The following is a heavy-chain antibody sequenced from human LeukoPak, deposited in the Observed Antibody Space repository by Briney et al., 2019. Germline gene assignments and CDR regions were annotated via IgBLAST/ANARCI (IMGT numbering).Heavy chain of an antibody. CDR3: AKSTGIIVGATTVDY. V-gene: IGHV3-9*01. CDR2: ISWNSGSI. J-gene: IGHJ4*02. D-gene: IGHD1-26*01. CDR1: GFTFDDYA. Sequence: PGGSLRLSCAASGFTFDDYAMHWVRQAPGKGLEWVSGISWNSGSIGYADSVRGRFTISRDNAKNSLYLQMNSLRAEDTAVYYCAKSTGIIVGATTVDYWGQGTLVTVSS.